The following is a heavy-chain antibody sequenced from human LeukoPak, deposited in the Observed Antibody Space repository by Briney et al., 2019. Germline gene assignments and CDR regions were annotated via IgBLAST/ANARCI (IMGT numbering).Heavy chain of an antibody. Sequence: SETLSLTCAVYGGSFSGYYWSWIRQPPGKGLESIGEINHSGSTNYNPSLKSRVTISVDTSKNQFSLKLSSVTAADTAVYYCARALRGYCSGGSCSYYYGMDVWGQGTTVTVSS. V-gene: IGHV4-34*01. CDR2: INHSGST. J-gene: IGHJ6*02. CDR1: GGSFSGYY. CDR3: ARALRGYCSGGSCSYYYGMDV. D-gene: IGHD2-15*01.